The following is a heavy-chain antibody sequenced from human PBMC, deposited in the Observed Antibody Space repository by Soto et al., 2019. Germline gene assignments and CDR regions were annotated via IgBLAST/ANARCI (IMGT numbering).Heavy chain of an antibody. CDR2: IFPDDSDT. CDR1: DYXFSSYL. J-gene: IGHJ3*01. V-gene: IGHV5-51*01. Sequence: PXEXQKISCKCSDYXFSSYLVVWVRQVPGKGLECIGIIFPDDSDTTYRPSYQGQVTLSVDKSSKTAYLSWRHLQASDTDMYFCARLTSIGIGSFDVWGQATMGPVSS. CDR3: ARLTSIGIGSFDV. D-gene: IGHD3-10*01.